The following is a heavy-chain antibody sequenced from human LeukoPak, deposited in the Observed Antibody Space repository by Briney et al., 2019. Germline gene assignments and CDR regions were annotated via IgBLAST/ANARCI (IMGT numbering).Heavy chain of an antibody. CDR2: ISSSSSYI. J-gene: IGHJ4*02. CDR1: GFTFSSYS. D-gene: IGHD3-22*01. Sequence: GGSLRLSCAASGFTFSSYSMNWVRQAPGKGLEWVSSISSSSSYIYYADSVKGRFTISRDNAKNSLYLQMNSLRAEDTAVYYCARAEYYYDSGGYPTHWGQGTLVTVSS. V-gene: IGHV3-21*01. CDR3: ARAEYYYDSGGYPTH.